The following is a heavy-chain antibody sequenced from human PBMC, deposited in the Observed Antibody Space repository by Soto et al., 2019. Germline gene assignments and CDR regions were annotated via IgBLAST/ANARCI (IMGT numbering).Heavy chain of an antibody. J-gene: IGHJ3*02. D-gene: IGHD3-22*01. CDR3: ARAWTSLYYYDSSGYGAFDI. Sequence: SETLSLTCTVSGGSISSSSYLWGLIRQPPGKGLESLGSIYFSGTTYYNPSLKSRVTISVDRSKNQFSLKLSSVTAADTAVYYCARAWTSLYYYDSSGYGAFDIWGQGTMVTVSS. CDR1: GGSISSSSYL. V-gene: IGHV4-39*07. CDR2: IYFSGTT.